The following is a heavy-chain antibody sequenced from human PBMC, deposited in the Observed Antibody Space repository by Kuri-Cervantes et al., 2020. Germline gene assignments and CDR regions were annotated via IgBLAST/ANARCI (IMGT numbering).Heavy chain of an antibody. D-gene: IGHD5-24*01. J-gene: IGHJ4*02. CDR2: INPNSGGT. V-gene: IGHV1-2*02. CDR1: GYTFTGYY. Sequence: ASVKVSCKASGYTFTGYYMHWVRQAPGQGLEWMGWINPNSGGTNYAQKFQGRVTMTRDTSISTAYMELSRLRSDDTAVYYCARGQGRRDGYNYAPFFDYWGQGTLVTVSS. CDR3: ARGQGRRDGYNYAPFFDY.